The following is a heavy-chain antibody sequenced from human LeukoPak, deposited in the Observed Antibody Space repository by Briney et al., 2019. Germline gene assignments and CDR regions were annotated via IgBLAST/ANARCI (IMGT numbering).Heavy chain of an antibody. D-gene: IGHD2-2*01. CDR3: ANLEFVVVPAANSWLLDY. J-gene: IGHJ4*02. Sequence: GGSLRLSCAASGFTFSGYAMSWVRQAPGKGLEWVSAISGSGGSTYYADSVKGRFTISRDNSKNTLYLQMNSLRAEDTAVYYCANLEFVVVPAANSWLLDYWGQGTLVTVSS. V-gene: IGHV3-23*01. CDR1: GFTFSGYA. CDR2: ISGSGGST.